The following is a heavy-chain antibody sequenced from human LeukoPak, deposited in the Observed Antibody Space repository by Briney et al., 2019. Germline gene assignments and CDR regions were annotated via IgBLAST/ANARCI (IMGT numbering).Heavy chain of an antibody. CDR3: ASPFRGIAAAGTQADY. CDR2: IYYSGST. J-gene: IGHJ4*02. D-gene: IGHD6-13*01. V-gene: IGHV4-59*12. Sequence: SETLSLTCTVSGGSISSYYWSWIRQPPGKGLEWIGYIYYSGSTNYNPSLKSRVTISVDTSKNQFSLKLSSVTAADTAVYYCASPFRGIAAAGTQADYWGQGTLVTVSS. CDR1: GGSISSYY.